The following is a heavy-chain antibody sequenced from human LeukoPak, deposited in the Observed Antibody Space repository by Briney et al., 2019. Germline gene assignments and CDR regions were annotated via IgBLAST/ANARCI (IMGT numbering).Heavy chain of an antibody. CDR1: GYTLTSYY. J-gene: IGHJ4*02. CDR2: INPSSGST. V-gene: IGHV1-46*01. CDR3: ARGYTYGDY. Sequence: ASVKVSCEASGYTLTSYYMHWVRQAPGQGLEWMGIINPSSGSTSYAQNFQGRVTMTRDTSSSTVNMELSSLRSEDTAVYYCARGYTYGDYWGQGTLVTVSS. D-gene: IGHD5-18*01.